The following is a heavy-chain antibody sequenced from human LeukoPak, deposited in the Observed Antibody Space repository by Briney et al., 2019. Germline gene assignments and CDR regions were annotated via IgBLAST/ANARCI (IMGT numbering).Heavy chain of an antibody. CDR1: GGSFSGYY. CDR3: ARDGDGYNSWFDP. Sequence: SETLSLTCAVYGGSFSGYYWSWIRQPPGKGLEWIGEINHSGSTNYNPSLKSRVTISVDTSKNQFSLKLSSVTAADTAVYYCARDGDGYNSWFDPWGQGTLVTVSS. J-gene: IGHJ5*02. V-gene: IGHV4-34*01. D-gene: IGHD5-24*01. CDR2: INHSGST.